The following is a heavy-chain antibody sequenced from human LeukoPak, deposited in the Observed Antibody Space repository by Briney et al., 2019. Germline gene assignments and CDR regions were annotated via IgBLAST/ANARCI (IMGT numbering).Heavy chain of an antibody. CDR1: GFTFSSYS. Sequence: GGSLRLSCAASGFTFSSYSMNWVRQAPGKGLEWVSSISSSSSYIYYADSVKGRFTISRDIAKNSLYLQMNSLRAEDTAVYYCARDAAETNYDFWSGPQAFDYWGQGTLVTVSS. CDR2: ISSSSSYI. CDR3: ARDAAETNYDFWSGPQAFDY. V-gene: IGHV3-21*01. J-gene: IGHJ4*02. D-gene: IGHD3-3*01.